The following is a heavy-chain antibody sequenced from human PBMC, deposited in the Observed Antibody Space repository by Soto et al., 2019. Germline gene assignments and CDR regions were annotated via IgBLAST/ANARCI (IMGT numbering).Heavy chain of an antibody. J-gene: IGHJ4*02. V-gene: IGHV3-53*01. CDR1: GFTVSSNY. CDR2: ISSGGST. CDR3: AKDRLAGNFDY. Sequence: PGGSLRLSCAASGFTVSSNYMSWVRQAPGKGLEWVSVISSGGSTYYADSVKGRFTISRDNSKNTLYLQMNGLRVEDTAVYYCAKDRLAGNFDYWGQGTQVTVSS.